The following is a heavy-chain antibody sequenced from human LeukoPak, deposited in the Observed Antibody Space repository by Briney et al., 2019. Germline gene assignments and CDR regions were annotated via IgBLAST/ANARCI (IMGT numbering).Heavy chain of an antibody. V-gene: IGHV1-69-2*01. Sequence: ASVKISCKVSGYTFADYYMHWVQQAPGKGLEWMGLVDPEDGETIYAEKFQGRVTITADTSTDTAYMELSSLRSEDTAVYYCATDAVATAAYYFDYWGQGTLVTVSS. CDR3: ATDAVATAAYYFDY. D-gene: IGHD5-12*01. CDR2: VDPEDGET. J-gene: IGHJ4*02. CDR1: GYTFADYY.